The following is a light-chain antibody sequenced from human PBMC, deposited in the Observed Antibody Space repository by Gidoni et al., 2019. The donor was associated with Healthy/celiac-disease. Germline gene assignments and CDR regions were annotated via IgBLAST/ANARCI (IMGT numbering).Light chain of an antibody. CDR1: SSDVGSYNL. Sequence: QSALTQPASVSGSPGQSITISCTGTSSDVGSYNLVSWYQQHPGKAPKLMIYEVSKRPSGVSNRFSGSKSGNTASLTISGLQAEDAADYYCCSYAGSSTWVFGTGTKVTVL. V-gene: IGLV2-23*02. J-gene: IGLJ1*01. CDR3: CSYAGSSTWV. CDR2: EVS.